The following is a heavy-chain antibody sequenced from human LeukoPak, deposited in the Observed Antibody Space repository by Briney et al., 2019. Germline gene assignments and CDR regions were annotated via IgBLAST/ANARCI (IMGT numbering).Heavy chain of an antibody. Sequence: PGGSLRLSCAASGCTFSSYAMSWVRQAPGKGLEWVSAISGSGGSTYYADSVKGRFTISRDNSKNTLYLQMNSLRAEDTAVYYCAKGSDGDPGWAVDYWGQGTLVTVSS. V-gene: IGHV3-23*01. CDR3: AKGSDGDPGWAVDY. CDR1: GCTFSSYA. D-gene: IGHD4-17*01. J-gene: IGHJ4*02. CDR2: ISGSGGST.